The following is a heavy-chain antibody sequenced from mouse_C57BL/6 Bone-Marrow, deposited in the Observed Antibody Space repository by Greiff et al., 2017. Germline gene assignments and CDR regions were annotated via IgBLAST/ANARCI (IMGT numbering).Heavy chain of an antibody. CDR3: ATYGYHWYFDV. Sequence: VQGVESGAELARPGASVKLSCKASGYTFPSYGISWVKQRTGQGLEWIGEIYPRSGNTYYNEKFKGKATLTADKSSSTAYMELRSLTSEDSAVYFCATYGYHWYFDVWGTGTTVTVSS. J-gene: IGHJ1*03. V-gene: IGHV1-81*01. D-gene: IGHD2-2*01. CDR2: IYPRSGNT. CDR1: GYTFPSYG.